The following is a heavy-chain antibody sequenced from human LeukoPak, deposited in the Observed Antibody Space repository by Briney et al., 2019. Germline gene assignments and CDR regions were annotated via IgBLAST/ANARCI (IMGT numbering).Heavy chain of an antibody. CDR1: GFTFSNHA. V-gene: IGHV3-23*01. CDR3: ARDWSYYFDY. CDR2: ISGSGGTT. J-gene: IGHJ4*02. D-gene: IGHD1-26*01. Sequence: GGSLRLSCAASGFTFSNHAMSWVRQAPGKGLEWVSAISGSGGTTYYADSVKGRFTISRDNAKKSLYLQMNSLRAEDTAVYYCARDWSYYFDYWGQGTLVTVSS.